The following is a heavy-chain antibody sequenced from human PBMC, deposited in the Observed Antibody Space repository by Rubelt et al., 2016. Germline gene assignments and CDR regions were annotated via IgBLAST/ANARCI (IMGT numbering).Heavy chain of an antibody. V-gene: IGHV2-5*02. Sequence: QITLKESGPTLVKPTQTLTLTCTFSGFSLTTTEVGVGWIRQPPGKALEWLAFIYWDDVERYNPSLRGRLTITKDTSRNQVVLTMTNFDPVDTATYYCARRRPLSGHNFFTSWGQGTLVTVSS. CDR1: GFSLTTTEVG. CDR3: ARRRPLSGHNFFTS. CDR2: IYWDDVE. J-gene: IGHJ4*02. D-gene: IGHD3-10*01.